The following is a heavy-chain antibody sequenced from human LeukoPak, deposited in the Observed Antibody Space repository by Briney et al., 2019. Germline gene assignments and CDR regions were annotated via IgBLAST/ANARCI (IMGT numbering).Heavy chain of an antibody. J-gene: IGHJ4*02. CDR2: ISYDGINK. V-gene: IGHV3-30*18. CDR1: GFTFSSYG. CDR3: AKGTGFDY. Sequence: GGSLRLSCVASGFTFSSYGMHWVRQAPGKGLEWVALISYDGINKFYADSVKGRFTISRDNSKNTPYLQMNSLRTEDTAVYYCAKGTGFDYWGQGTLVTVSS.